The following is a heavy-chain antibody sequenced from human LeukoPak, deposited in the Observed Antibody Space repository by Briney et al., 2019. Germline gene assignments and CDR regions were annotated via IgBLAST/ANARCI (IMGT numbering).Heavy chain of an antibody. J-gene: IGHJ6*02. CDR1: GFTFSSYA. CDR2: ISYDGSNK. V-gene: IGHV3-30*04. CDR3: ARDRSDGHDPPDYYHYGMDV. D-gene: IGHD3-3*01. Sequence: GGSLRLSCAASGFTFSSYAMHWVRQAPGKGLEWVAVISYDGSNKYYADSVKVRFTISRDNSKNTLYLQMNSLRAEDTAVYYCARDRSDGHDPPDYYHYGMDVCGQGTTVTDSS.